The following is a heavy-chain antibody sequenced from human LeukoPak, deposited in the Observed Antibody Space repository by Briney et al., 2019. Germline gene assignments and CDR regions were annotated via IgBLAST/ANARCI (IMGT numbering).Heavy chain of an antibody. V-gene: IGHV3-43D*03. J-gene: IGHJ4*02. D-gene: IGHD6-19*01. CDR1: GFTFDDYA. CDR2: ISWDGGST. Sequence: TGGSLRLSSAASGFTFDDYAMHWVRQAPGKGLEWVSLISWDGGSTYYADSVKGRFTISRDNSKNSLYLQMNSLRAEDTALYYCAKVQQWLVTHGGIDYWGQGTLVTVSS. CDR3: AKVQQWLVTHGGIDY.